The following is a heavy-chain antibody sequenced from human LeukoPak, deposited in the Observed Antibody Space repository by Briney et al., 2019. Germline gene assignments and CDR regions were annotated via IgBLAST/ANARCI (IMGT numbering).Heavy chain of an antibody. J-gene: IGHJ4*02. V-gene: IGHV3-23*01. Sequence: SGGSLRLSFAASGFTFSNYAMNWVRQAPGKGLKWVSGISGSGGSTSYADSVEGRFTISRDNSKNRLHLQMNSLRVEDTAVYYCTKDKGGTFLQPSFYFDNWGQGTLVIVSS. CDR3: TKDKGGTFLQPSFYFDN. D-gene: IGHD2/OR15-2a*01. CDR1: GFTFSNYA. CDR2: ISGSGGST.